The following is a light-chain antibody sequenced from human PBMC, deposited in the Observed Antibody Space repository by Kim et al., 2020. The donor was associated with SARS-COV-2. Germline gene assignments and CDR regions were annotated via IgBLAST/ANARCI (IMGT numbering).Light chain of an antibody. CDR3: AAWDSLSSSYV. V-gene: IGLV1-44*01. CDR1: SSNIGRNS. Sequence: ELTQPPSASGTPGQRVTISCSGSSSNIGRNSVNWYQQLPGTAPKLLIYSSSQRPSGVPDRFSSSKSGTSASLAISGLQSEDEADYYCAAWDSLSSSYVFGSGTKVTVL. CDR2: SSS. J-gene: IGLJ1*01.